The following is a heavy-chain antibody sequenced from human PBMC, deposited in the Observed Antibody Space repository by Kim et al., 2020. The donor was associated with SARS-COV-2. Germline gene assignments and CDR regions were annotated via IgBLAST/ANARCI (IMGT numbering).Heavy chain of an antibody. CDR2: ISYDGSNK. J-gene: IGHJ4*02. CDR3: APLGSYAPFDY. Sequence: GGSLRLSCAASGFTFSSYGMHWVRQAPGKGLEWVAVISYDGSNKYYADSVKGRFTISRDNSKNTLYLQMNSLRAEDTAVYYCAPLGSYAPFDYWGQGTLVTVSS. V-gene: IGHV3-30*03. D-gene: IGHD1-26*01. CDR1: GFTFSSYG.